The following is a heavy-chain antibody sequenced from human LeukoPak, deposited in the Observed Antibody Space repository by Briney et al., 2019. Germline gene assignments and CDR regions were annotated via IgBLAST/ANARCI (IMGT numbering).Heavy chain of an antibody. CDR1: GGSISSSSYS. CDR3: STTIRGWYGVGDY. CDR2: SSYSGST. V-gene: IGHV4-39*01. J-gene: IGHJ4*02. D-gene: IGHD6-19*01. Sequence: PSETLSLTCTVSGGSISSSSYSWGWIRQPPGKGLEYIGSSSYSGSTYYNPSPKSRVTISVDTSKNQFFLNLNSVAAADSAVYYCSTTIRGWYGVGDYWGQGVLVTVSS.